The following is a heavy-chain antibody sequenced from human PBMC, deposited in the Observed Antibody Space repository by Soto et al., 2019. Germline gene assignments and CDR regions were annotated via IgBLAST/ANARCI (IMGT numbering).Heavy chain of an antibody. CDR3: ARDQHGGYYFDY. J-gene: IGHJ4*02. CDR1: GFTFSSDG. Sequence: GGSLRLSCAASGFTFSSDGMHWVRQAPGKGLEWVAVIWYDGSNKYYADSVKGRFTISRDNSKNTLYLQMNSLRAEDTAVYYCARDQHGGYYFDYWGQGTLVTVSS. D-gene: IGHD3-10*01. V-gene: IGHV3-33*01. CDR2: IWYDGSNK.